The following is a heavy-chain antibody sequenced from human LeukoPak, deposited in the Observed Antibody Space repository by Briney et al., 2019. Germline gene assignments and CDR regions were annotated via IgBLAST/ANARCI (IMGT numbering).Heavy chain of an antibody. CDR2: IYYSGST. CDR3: ARRSGYDSSGYYYVVVDY. Sequence: SETLSLTCTVSGGSISSSYWSWIRQPPGKGLEWIGYIYYSGSTSYNPSLKSRVTISVDTSKNQFSLKLSSVTAADTAVYYCARRSGYDSSGYYYVVVDYWGQGTLVTVSS. D-gene: IGHD3-22*01. V-gene: IGHV4-59*12. CDR1: GGSISSSY. J-gene: IGHJ4*02.